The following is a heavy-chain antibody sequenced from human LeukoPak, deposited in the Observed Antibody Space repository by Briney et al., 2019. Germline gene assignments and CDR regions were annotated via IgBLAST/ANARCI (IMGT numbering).Heavy chain of an antibody. CDR1: GGSINVFY. J-gene: IGHJ5*02. D-gene: IGHD1-26*01. Sequence: PSETLSLTCSVSGGSINVFYWSWIRQPAGKGLQWIGRISTSGNTDYNPSLKSRVTMSVDTSKNQFSLKLSSVTAADTAVYYCARVGAQTSNWFDPWGQGTLVTVSS. V-gene: IGHV4-4*07. CDR3: ARVGAQTSNWFDP. CDR2: ISTSGNT.